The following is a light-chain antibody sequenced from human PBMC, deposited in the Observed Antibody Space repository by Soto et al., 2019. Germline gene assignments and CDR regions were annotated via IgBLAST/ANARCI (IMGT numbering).Light chain of an antibody. CDR1: SSDVGSYNL. V-gene: IGLV2-23*02. CDR3: CSYAGITTPVV. Sequence: QSALTQPASVSGSPGQSIAISCTGASSDVGSYNLVSWYQQHPGKAPKLMIYEVTKRPSGVSNRFSGSKSGNTASLTISGLXAXXEADYYCCSYAGITTPVVFGGGTKLTVL. CDR2: EVT. J-gene: IGLJ2*01.